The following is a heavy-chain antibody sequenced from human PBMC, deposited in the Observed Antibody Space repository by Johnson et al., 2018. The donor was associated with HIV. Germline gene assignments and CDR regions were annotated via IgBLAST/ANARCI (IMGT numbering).Heavy chain of an antibody. J-gene: IGHJ3*02. CDR1: GFTLSDHA. D-gene: IGHD3-22*01. CDR2: INWNGGST. V-gene: IGHV3-NL1*01. Sequence: QVQLVESGGGVVQPGGSLRLSCIASGFTLSDHAMHWVRQAPGQGLEWVSGINWNGGSTGYADSVKGRFTISRDNSKNTLYLQMNSLRAEDTAVYYCAIDHYYDSSGYHEGDAFDIWGQGTMVTVSS. CDR3: AIDHYYDSSGYHEGDAFDI.